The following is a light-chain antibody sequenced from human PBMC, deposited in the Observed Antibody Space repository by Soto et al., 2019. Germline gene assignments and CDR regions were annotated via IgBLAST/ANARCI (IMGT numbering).Light chain of an antibody. CDR2: DAS. V-gene: IGKV3-11*01. J-gene: IGKJ5*01. CDR1: QSVSRD. CDR3: QQRSDWPRVT. Sequence: EIVLTQSPATLSLSSGEGATLSCRASQSVSRDLAWYQQKPGQAPRLLIYDASNRAAGLPARFSGSGSGTDFTLTITSLEPEDFAVYYCQQRSDWPRVTFGRGTRLEMK.